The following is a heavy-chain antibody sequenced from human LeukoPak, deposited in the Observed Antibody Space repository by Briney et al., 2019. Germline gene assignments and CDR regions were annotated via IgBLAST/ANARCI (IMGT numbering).Heavy chain of an antibody. J-gene: IGHJ5*02. V-gene: IGHV3-30*04. D-gene: IGHD1-26*01. CDR3: ARHGRGTYYYLPNRGNWFDP. Sequence: GGSLRLSCAASGFTFSSYAMHWVRQAPGKGLEWVAVISYHGSNKYYADSVRGRFTISRDNSKNTLYLQMNSLRAEDTAVYYCARHGRGTYYYLPNRGNWFDPWGQGTLVTVSS. CDR2: ISYHGSNK. CDR1: GFTFSSYA.